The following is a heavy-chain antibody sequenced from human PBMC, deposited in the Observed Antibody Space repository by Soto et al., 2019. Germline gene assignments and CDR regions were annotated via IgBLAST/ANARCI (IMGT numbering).Heavy chain of an antibody. V-gene: IGHV3-74*01. J-gene: IGHJ4*02. CDR1: GFTFSSYW. CDR2: INSDGSST. CDR3: AKESQRHNWYFDF. D-gene: IGHD5-18*01. Sequence: GSLRLSCAASGFTFSSYWMHWVRQAPGKGLVWVSRINSDGSSTSYADSVKGRFTISRDNAKNTLYLQMNSLRAEDTAVYYCAKESQRHNWYFDFWGQGTLVTVSS.